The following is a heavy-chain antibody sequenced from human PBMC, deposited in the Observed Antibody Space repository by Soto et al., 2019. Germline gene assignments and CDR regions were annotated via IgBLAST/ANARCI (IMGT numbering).Heavy chain of an antibody. CDR1: GGSISSYY. CDR3: ARDHSIAVAGTRAFDI. Sequence: SGTLSLTCTVSGGSISSYYWSWIRQPPGKGLEWIGYIYYSGSTNYNPSLKSRVTISVDTSKNQFSLKLSSVTAADTAVYYCARDHSIAVAGTRAFDIWRQGTMVPVSS. CDR2: IYYSGST. V-gene: IGHV4-59*01. D-gene: IGHD6-19*01. J-gene: IGHJ3*02.